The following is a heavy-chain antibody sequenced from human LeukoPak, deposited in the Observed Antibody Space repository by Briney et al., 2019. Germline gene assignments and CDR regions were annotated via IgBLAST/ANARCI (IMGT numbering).Heavy chain of an antibody. V-gene: IGHV3-33*06. Sequence: GGSLRLSCAASGFTFSSYGMHWVREAPSKGLEWVAVIWYDGSNKYYADSVKGRFTISRDNSKNTLYLQMNSLRAEDTAVYYCAKDDEMATAWGQGTLVTVSS. CDR1: GFTFSSYG. D-gene: IGHD5-24*01. J-gene: IGHJ5*02. CDR3: AKDDEMATA. CDR2: IWYDGSNK.